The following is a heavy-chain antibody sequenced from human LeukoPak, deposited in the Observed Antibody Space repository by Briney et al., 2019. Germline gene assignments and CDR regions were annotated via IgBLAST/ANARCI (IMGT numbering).Heavy chain of an antibody. CDR3: AREGGFYRPLDY. CDR2: VHLDGMT. Sequence: TPSETLSLTCGVSGGSVINTNWWTWVRQPPGKGLEWIGEVHLDGMTNYNPSLESRLTMSVDVSENQVSLKLTSVTAADTAVYYCAREGGFYRPLDYSGQGTLVTVSS. D-gene: IGHD3-3*01. J-gene: IGHJ4*02. V-gene: IGHV4-4*02. CDR1: GGSVINTNW.